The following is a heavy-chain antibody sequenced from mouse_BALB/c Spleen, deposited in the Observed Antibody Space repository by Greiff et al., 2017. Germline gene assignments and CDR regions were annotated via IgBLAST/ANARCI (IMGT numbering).Heavy chain of an antibody. CDR2: INSNGGST. D-gene: IGHD6-2*01. V-gene: IGHV5-6-3*01. J-gene: IGHJ3*01. CDR1: GFTFSSYG. CDR3: ARSSPAWFAY. Sequence: EVHLVESGGGLVQPGGSLKLSCAASGFTFSSYGMSWVRQTPDKRLELVATINSNGGSTYYPDSVKGRFTISRDNAKNTLYLQMSSLKSEDTAMYYCARSSPAWFAYWGQGTLVTVSA.